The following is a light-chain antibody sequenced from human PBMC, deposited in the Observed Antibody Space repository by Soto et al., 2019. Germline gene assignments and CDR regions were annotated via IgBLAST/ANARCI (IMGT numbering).Light chain of an antibody. CDR3: SSYAGSNIHYV. Sequence: QAALNQPPSASGSPGQSVTISCTGTSSDVGGYNYVSWYQQHPGKAPKLIIYEVSKRPSGVPDRFSGSKSGSTASLTVSGLQAEDEADYYCSSYAGSNIHYVFGTGTKVTVL. CDR2: EVS. CDR1: SSDVGGYNY. J-gene: IGLJ1*01. V-gene: IGLV2-8*01.